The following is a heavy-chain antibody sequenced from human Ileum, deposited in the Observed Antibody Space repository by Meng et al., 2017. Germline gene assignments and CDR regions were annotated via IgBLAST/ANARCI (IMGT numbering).Heavy chain of an antibody. CDR1: GASMSVVSY. D-gene: IGHD4-23*01. V-gene: IGHV4-4*02. CDR2: IDHLGIA. Sequence: GPLEESGPARVKASETLSLTCSVSGASMSVVSYWSWVRQSPGKGLEWIGQIDHLGIAYYKPSLKSRVTMSIDQSKSQFSLRLTSVSAADTAVYYCARHGGYYQDFWGQGTLVTVSS. J-gene: IGHJ4*02. CDR3: ARHGGYYQDF.